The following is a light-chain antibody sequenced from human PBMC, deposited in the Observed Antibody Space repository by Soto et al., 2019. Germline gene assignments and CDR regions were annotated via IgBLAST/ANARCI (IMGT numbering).Light chain of an antibody. CDR2: RNN. CDR1: SSNIGSNY. V-gene: IGLV1-47*01. CDR3: AAWDDSLSGFVV. J-gene: IGLJ2*01. Sequence: QSVLTQPPSASGTPGQRVTISCSGRSSNIGSNYVYWYQQLPGTAPKLLIYRNNQRPSGVPDRFSGSKSGTSASLAISGLRSEDEADYYCAAWDDSLSGFVVFGGGTKQTVL.